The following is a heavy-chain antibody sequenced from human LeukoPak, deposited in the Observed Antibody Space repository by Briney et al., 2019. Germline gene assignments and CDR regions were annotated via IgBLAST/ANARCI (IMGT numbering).Heavy chain of an antibody. CDR2: ISGNGDRT. CDR1: GLTFSNYV. V-gene: IGHV3-64D*09. CDR3: VKDCSRDWHGHWFDS. J-gene: IGHJ5*01. D-gene: IGHD2-21*02. Sequence: GGSLRLSCSASGLTFSNYVMHWVRQAPGKGLEYVSGISGNGDRTYYTDSVKGRFTISRDNSKNTVSLHMISLRAEDTVVYFCVKDCSRDWHGHWFDSWGQGTLVTVSS.